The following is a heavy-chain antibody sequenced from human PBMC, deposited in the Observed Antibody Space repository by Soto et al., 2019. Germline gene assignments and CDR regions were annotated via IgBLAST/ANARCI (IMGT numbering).Heavy chain of an antibody. D-gene: IGHD3-22*01. Sequence: GSLRLSCAASGFTFSSYSMNWVRQAPGKGLEWVSSISSSSSYIYYADSVKGRFTIARDNAKNSLYLQMNSLRAEDTAVYYCARDPPPLNYYDSSGYSYYYYYGMDVWGQGTTVTVSS. CDR1: GFTFSSYS. J-gene: IGHJ6*02. CDR2: ISSSSSYI. V-gene: IGHV3-21*01. CDR3: ARDPPPLNYYDSSGYSYYYYYGMDV.